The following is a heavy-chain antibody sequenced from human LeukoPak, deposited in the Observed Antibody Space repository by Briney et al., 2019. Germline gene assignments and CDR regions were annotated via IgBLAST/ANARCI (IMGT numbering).Heavy chain of an antibody. CDR1: GYTFTSYY. D-gene: IGHD6-19*01. CDR2: INPSGGST. J-gene: IGHJ4*02. V-gene: IGHV1-46*01. CDR3: ARSSGWYFPFDY. Sequence: ASVKASCRASGYTFTSYYMHWVRQAPGQGLEWMGIINPSGGSTSYAQKFQGRVTMTRDTSTSTVYMELTSLRSEDTAVYYCARSSGWYFPFDYWGQGTLVTVSS.